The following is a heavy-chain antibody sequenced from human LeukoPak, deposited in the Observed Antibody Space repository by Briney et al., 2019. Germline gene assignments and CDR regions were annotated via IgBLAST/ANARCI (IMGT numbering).Heavy chain of an antibody. J-gene: IGHJ4*02. D-gene: IGHD3-3*01. CDR2: IWYDGSNK. CDR1: GFAFSGYG. CDR3: AKDRIWSGYSKYYFDC. V-gene: IGHV3-33*06. Sequence: GGSLRLSCAASGFAFSGYGMHWVRHAPGKGLEWVAVIWYDGSNKYYEDSVKGRFTISRDNSKNTLYLQMNSLRAEDAAIYYCAKDRIWSGYSKYYFDCWGQGTLVTVSS.